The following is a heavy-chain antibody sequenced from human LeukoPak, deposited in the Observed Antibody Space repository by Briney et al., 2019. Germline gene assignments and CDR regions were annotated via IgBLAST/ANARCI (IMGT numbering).Heavy chain of an antibody. D-gene: IGHD1-7*01. J-gene: IGHJ4*02. CDR3: ARDPVGITGTYDFDY. CDR2: INPSGGST. Sequence: ASVKVSCKASGYTFTSYYMHWVRQAPGQGLEGMGIINPSGGSTSNAQKFQGRVTMTRDMSTSTVYLELSSLRSEDTAVYYCARDPVGITGTYDFDYWRQGTLVTVSS. CDR1: GYTFTSYY. V-gene: IGHV1-46*01.